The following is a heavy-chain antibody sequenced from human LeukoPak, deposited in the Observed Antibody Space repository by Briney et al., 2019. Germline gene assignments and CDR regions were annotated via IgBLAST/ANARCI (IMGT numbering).Heavy chain of an antibody. D-gene: IGHD2-15*01. Sequence: GGSLRLSCAASGFTFSSYAMHWVRQAPGKGLEWVAVISYDGSNKYYADSVKGRFTISRDNSKNTLYLQMSSLRGDDTAVYYCVNRFCSGGTCYFDHWGQGTRVTVSS. J-gene: IGHJ4*02. V-gene: IGHV3-30*14. CDR1: GFTFSSYA. CDR2: ISYDGSNK. CDR3: VNRFCSGGTCYFDH.